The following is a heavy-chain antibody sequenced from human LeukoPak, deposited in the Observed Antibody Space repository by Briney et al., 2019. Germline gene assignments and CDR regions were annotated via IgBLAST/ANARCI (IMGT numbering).Heavy chain of an antibody. Sequence: GRSLRLSCAASGFTFSSYGMHWVRQAPGKGLEWVAVIWYDGSNKYYADSVKDRFTTSRDNSKNTLYLQMNSLRAEDTAVYYCARDPYYDILTGYYDYWGQGTLVTVSS. CDR3: ARDPYYDILTGYYDY. J-gene: IGHJ4*02. CDR1: GFTFSSYG. CDR2: IWYDGSNK. D-gene: IGHD3-9*01. V-gene: IGHV3-33*01.